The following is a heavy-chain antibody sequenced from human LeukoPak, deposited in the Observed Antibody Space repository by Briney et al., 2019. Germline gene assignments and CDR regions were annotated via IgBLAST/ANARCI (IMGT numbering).Heavy chain of an antibody. Sequence: GASVKVSCKASGYTFTSYYMHWVRQAPGQGLEWMGIINPSGGSTSYAQKFQGRVTMTRDTSTSTVYMELSSLRSEDTAVYYCARERRCSGGSCYPEAHFDYWGQGTLVTVSS. V-gene: IGHV1-46*03. CDR3: ARERRCSGGSCYPEAHFDY. J-gene: IGHJ4*02. CDR2: INPSGGST. CDR1: GYTFTSYY. D-gene: IGHD2-15*01.